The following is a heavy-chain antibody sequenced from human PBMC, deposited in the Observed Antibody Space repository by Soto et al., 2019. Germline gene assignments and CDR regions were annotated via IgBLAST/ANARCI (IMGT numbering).Heavy chain of an antibody. D-gene: IGHD4-17*01. CDR2: INTDGSST. CDR3: ARDLQGLPYYYYGMDV. CDR1: GFTFSSYW. V-gene: IGHV3-74*01. Sequence: GGSLRLSCAASGFTFSSYWMHWVRQAPGKGLVWVSRINTDGSSTAYAASVKGRFTISRDNAKNTLFLQMNSLRAEDTAVYYCARDLQGLPYYYYGMDVWGQGTTVTVSS. J-gene: IGHJ6*02.